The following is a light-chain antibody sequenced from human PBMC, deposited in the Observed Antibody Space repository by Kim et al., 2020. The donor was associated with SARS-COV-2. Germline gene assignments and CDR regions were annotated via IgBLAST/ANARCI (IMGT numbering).Light chain of an antibody. J-gene: IGKJ5*01. CDR3: QQAFSFPIT. CDR1: EGISNW. V-gene: IGKV1-12*01. CDR2: VAS. Sequence: DIQMTQSPSSVSASVGDRVTITRRASEGISNWLAWYQQKPGKAPNLLIYVASTLESGVPSRFSGSGSGTDFTLTINSLQPEDFATYYCQQAFSFPITFGQGTRLEIK.